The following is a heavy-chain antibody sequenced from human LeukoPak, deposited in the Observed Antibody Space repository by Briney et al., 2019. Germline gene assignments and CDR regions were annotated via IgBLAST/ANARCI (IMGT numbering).Heavy chain of an antibody. CDR1: GYTFTSYG. V-gene: IGHV1-18*01. J-gene: IGHJ4*02. CDR3: ARRQGTTLSFDY. CDR2: IKDYNGNT. D-gene: IGHD1-1*01. Sequence: ASVKPSCTVSGYTFTSYGFTWVRQAPGQGLKWMRWIKDYNGNTNYEQKLQGRVTMTTDTSKSTAYLELRSLRFDDTAVYYCARRQGTTLSFDYWGQGTLVTVSS.